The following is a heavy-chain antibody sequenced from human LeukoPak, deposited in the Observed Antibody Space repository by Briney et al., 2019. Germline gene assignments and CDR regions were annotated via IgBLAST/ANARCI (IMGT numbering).Heavy chain of an antibody. V-gene: IGHV1-69*06. D-gene: IGHD3-10*01. Sequence: SVKVSCKASGGTFSSYAISWVRQAPGQGLEWMGGIIPIFGTANYAQKFQGRVTITADKSTSTAYMELSSLRSEDTAVYYCARYYGSGSSNWFDPWGQGTLVTVSS. J-gene: IGHJ5*02. CDR1: GGTFSSYA. CDR2: IIPIFGTA. CDR3: ARYYGSGSSNWFDP.